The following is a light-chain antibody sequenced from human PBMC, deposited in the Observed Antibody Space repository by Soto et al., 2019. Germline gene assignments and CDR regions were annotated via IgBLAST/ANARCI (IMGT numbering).Light chain of an antibody. V-gene: IGLV1-40*01. CDR2: ADT. J-gene: IGLJ1*01. CDR1: SSNIGAGYD. Sequence: QSVLTQPPSVSGAPGQRVTISCTGSSSNIGAGYDVHWYRQLPGTAPKLLVYADTNRPSGVPDRFSGSTSGTSASLAITGLQAEDEAEYYCQSFDNSLSSSVFGTGIKVTVL. CDR3: QSFDNSLSSSV.